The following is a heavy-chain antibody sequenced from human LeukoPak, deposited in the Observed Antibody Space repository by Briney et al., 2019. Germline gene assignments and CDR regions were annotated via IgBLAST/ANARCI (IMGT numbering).Heavy chain of an antibody. V-gene: IGHV1-2*02. J-gene: IGHJ4*02. CDR3: ATTREIVVVPAADY. D-gene: IGHD2-2*01. CDR2: INPNSGGT. Sequence: ASVKVSCKASGYTFTGYYMHWVRQAPGQGLEWMGWINPNSGGTNYAQKFQGRVTMTRDTSISTAYMELSRLRSDDTAVYYCATTREIVVVPAADYWGQGTLVTVSS. CDR1: GYTFTGYY.